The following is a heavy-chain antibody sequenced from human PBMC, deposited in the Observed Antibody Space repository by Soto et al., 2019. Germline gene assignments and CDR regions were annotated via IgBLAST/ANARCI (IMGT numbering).Heavy chain of an antibody. CDR2: ISAYNGNT. Sequence: ASVKVSCKASGYTFTSYGISWVRQAPGQGLEWMGWISAYNGNTNYAQKLQGRVTMTTDTSTSTAYMELRSLRSDDTAVYYCAREGAEAAAYYYYGMDVWGQGTTVTVSS. D-gene: IGHD6-13*01. CDR3: AREGAEAAAYYYYGMDV. J-gene: IGHJ6*02. V-gene: IGHV1-18*01. CDR1: GYTFTSYG.